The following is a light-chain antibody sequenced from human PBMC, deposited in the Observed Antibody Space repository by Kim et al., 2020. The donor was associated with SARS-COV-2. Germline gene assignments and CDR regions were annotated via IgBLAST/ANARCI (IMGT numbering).Light chain of an antibody. Sequence: ASIGDRVTITCRASQDIANSLAWYQQKPGKVPQVLIYGAATLQSGVPSRVSGSGSGTEFTLTIGSLQTEDVATYYCQKYNSAPWTFGPGTKVDIK. J-gene: IGKJ1*01. CDR2: GAA. CDR1: QDIANS. CDR3: QKYNSAPWT. V-gene: IGKV1-27*01.